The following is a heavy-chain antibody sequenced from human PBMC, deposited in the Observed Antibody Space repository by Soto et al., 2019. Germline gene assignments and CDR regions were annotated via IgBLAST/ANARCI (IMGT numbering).Heavy chain of an antibody. CDR1: GGSISSSSYY. CDR3: ARHPLRGYSYGSLYY. V-gene: IGHV4-39*01. CDR2: IYYSGST. J-gene: IGHJ4*02. Sequence: QLQLQESGPGLVKPSETLSLTCTVSGGSISSSSYYWGWIRQPPGKGLEWIGSIYYSGSTYYNPSLNSRVTISVDTSKNQFSLKLSSVTAADTAVYYCARHPLRGYSYGSLYYWGQGTLVTVSS. D-gene: IGHD5-18*01.